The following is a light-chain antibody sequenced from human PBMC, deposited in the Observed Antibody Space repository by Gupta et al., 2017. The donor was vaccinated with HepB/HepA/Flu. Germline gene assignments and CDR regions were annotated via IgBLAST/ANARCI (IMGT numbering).Light chain of an antibody. Sequence: DIQMTQSPSSLSASVGDRVTITCRASQGISTFLAWYQQKPEKVPKLLIYAASSLQSGVPSRFSGSGSVTDFTLTISSQQPEDVANYYCQKYNSAPWTFGQGTKVEIK. CDR1: QGISTF. J-gene: IGKJ1*01. V-gene: IGKV1-27*01. CDR2: AAS. CDR3: QKYNSAPWT.